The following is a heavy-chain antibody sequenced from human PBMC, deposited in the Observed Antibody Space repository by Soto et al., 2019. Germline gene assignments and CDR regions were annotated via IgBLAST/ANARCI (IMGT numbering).Heavy chain of an antibody. Sequence: QVQLQESGPGLVKPSQTLSLTCNVSGGSISSGDYYWSGIRQHPGKGLDWIGCIYYSGSTYYSPSLKSRVTISLDTSKNQFSLTLISVTAADTAVYYCARSPLGSLYYFDLCGQGTLVTVSS. V-gene: IGHV4-31*03. CDR3: ARSPLGSLYYFDL. CDR2: IYYSGST. CDR1: GGSISSGDYY. D-gene: IGHD1-26*01. J-gene: IGHJ4*02.